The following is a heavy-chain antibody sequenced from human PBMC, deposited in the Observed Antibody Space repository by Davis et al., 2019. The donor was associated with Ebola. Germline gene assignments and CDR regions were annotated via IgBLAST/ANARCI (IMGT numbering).Heavy chain of an antibody. Sequence: GGSLRLSFAASGFTLSYYDFHWVRQFPGEGLEWVSAIGRADDTYYAGSVKGRFTISRDDAKNSLYLQMNGLRAGDTAVYYCARELPYSSGGHNLYGLEVWGKGTTVTVSS. CDR3: ARELPYSSGGHNLYGLEV. CDR1: GFTLSYYD. J-gene: IGHJ6*04. D-gene: IGHD3-22*01. CDR2: IGRADDT. V-gene: IGHV3-13*01.